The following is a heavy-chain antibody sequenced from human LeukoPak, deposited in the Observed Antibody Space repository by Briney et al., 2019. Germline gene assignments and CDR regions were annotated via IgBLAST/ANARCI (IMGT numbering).Heavy chain of an antibody. Sequence: PSETLSLTCTVPGYSISSGYYWGWIRQPPGKGLEWIGSIYHSGSTYYNPSLKSRVTISVDTSKNHFSLKLSSVTAADTAVYYCARSGYDYDAFDIWGQGTMVTVSS. D-gene: IGHD5-12*01. CDR1: GYSISSGYY. J-gene: IGHJ3*02. V-gene: IGHV4-38-2*02. CDR3: ARSGYDYDAFDI. CDR2: IYHSGST.